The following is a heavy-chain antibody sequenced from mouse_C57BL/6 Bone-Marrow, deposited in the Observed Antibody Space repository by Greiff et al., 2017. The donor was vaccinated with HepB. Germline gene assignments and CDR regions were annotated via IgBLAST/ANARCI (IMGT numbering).Heavy chain of an antibody. CDR3: TRNDGNWAWFAY. D-gene: IGHD2-3*01. J-gene: IGHJ3*01. CDR2: IDPETGGT. CDR1: GYTFTDYE. Sequence: VQRVESGAELVRPGASVTLSCKASGYTFTDYEMHWVKQTPVHGLEWIGAIDPETGGTAYNQKFKGKAILTADKSSSTAYMELRSLTSEDSAVYYCTRNDGNWAWFAYWGQGTLVTVSA. V-gene: IGHV1-15*01.